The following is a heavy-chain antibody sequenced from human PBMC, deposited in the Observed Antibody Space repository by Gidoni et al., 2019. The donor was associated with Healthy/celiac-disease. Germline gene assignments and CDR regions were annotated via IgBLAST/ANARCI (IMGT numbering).Heavy chain of an antibody. CDR2: MSGSGGST. CDR1: GFTFSSYG. J-gene: IGHJ4*02. D-gene: IGHD1-7*01. V-gene: IGHV3-23*01. CDR3: AKAGVGKLDDY. Sequence: EVQLLESGGGLVQPGGSLSCSCAASGFTFSSYGLSWFRQAPGKGLEWVAAMSGSGGSTYYADSVKGRFTISRDNSKNTLYLQMNSLRAEDTAVYYCAKAGVGKLDDYWGQGTLVTVSS.